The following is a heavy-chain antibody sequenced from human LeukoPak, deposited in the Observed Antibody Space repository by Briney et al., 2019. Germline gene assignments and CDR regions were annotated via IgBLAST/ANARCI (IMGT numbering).Heavy chain of an antibody. CDR2: IYYSGST. CDR3: ARGSMRIAAARSSGEQDFYYYSMDV. J-gene: IGHJ6*03. V-gene: IGHV4-39*07. CDR1: GGSISSSSYY. D-gene: IGHD6-13*01. Sequence: SETLSLTCTVSGGSISSSSYYWGWIRQPPGKGLEWIGSIYYSGSTYYNPSLKSRVTISVDTSKNQFSLKLSSVTAADTAVYYCARGSMRIAAARSSGEQDFYYYSMDVWGKGTTVTVSS.